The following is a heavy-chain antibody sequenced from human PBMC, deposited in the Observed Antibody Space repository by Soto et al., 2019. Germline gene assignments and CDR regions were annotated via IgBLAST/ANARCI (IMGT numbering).Heavy chain of an antibody. CDR1: GFTFSGYG. J-gene: IGHJ2*01. CDR2: VSYDGNVK. D-gene: IGHD6-19*01. CDR3: AKEGGWNNWYFDL. V-gene: IGHV3-30*18. Sequence: QVQLVESGGGVVQPGMSLRLSCAASGFTFSGYGMHWVRQAPGKGLEWAAVVSYDGNVKYYADSVEGRFTISRDNSKNTLFLQMNSLRGDDTGVYYCAKEGGWNNWYFDLWGRGTLVTVSS.